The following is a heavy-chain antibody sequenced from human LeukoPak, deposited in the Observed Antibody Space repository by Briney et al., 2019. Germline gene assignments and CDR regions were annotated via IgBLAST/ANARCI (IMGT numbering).Heavy chain of an antibody. CDR2: IYIDGSTT. Sequence: PGGSLRLSCAASGFTFSTYWTHWVRHAPGKGLSWVSRIYIDGSTTRYADSVKGRFTISRDNAKNTLYLQMNSLRAEDTAVYYCARERDSSGYPDYWGQGTLVTVSS. D-gene: IGHD3-22*01. J-gene: IGHJ4*02. V-gene: IGHV3-74*01. CDR1: GFTFSTYW. CDR3: ARERDSSGYPDY.